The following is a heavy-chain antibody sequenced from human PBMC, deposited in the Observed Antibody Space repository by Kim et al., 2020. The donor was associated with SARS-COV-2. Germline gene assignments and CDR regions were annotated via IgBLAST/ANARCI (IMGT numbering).Heavy chain of an antibody. J-gene: IGHJ2*01. D-gene: IGHD6-19*01. Sequence: GGSLRLSCAASGFTFSSYWMSWVRQAPGKGLEWVANIKQDGSEKYYVDSVKGRITISRDNAKNSLYLQMNSLRAEDTAVYYCAREVLSGWFRKDYWYFDLWGRGTLVTVSS. CDR3: AREVLSGWFRKDYWYFDL. CDR1: GFTFSSYW. CDR2: IKQDGSEK. V-gene: IGHV3-7*03.